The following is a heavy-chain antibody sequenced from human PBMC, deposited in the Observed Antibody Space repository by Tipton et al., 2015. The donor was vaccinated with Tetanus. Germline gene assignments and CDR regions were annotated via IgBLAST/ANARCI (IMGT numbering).Heavy chain of an antibody. CDR3: AREVAAPGTNWFDP. CDR1: GGSISSYY. J-gene: IGHJ5*02. V-gene: IGHV4-59*01. CDR2: IYYSGST. Sequence: TLSLTCTVSGGSISSYYWSWIRQPPGKGLEWIGYIYYSGSTNYNPSLKSRVTISADTSKNQFSLKLSSVTAADTAVYYCAREVAAPGTNWFDPWGQGTLVTVSS. D-gene: IGHD6-13*01.